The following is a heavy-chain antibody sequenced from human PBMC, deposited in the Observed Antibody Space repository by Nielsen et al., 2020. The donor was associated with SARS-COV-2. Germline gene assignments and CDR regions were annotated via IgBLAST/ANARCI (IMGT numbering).Heavy chain of an antibody. CDR3: AKSRENGIAAAGLDY. V-gene: IGHV3-9*01. Sequence: GGSLRLSCAASGFTFDDYAMHWVRQAPGKGLEWVSGISWNSGSIGYVDSVKGRFTISRDNAKNSLYLQMNSLRVEDTALYYCAKSRENGIAAAGLDYWGQGTLVTVSS. D-gene: IGHD6-13*01. CDR2: ISWNSGSI. CDR1: GFTFDDYA. J-gene: IGHJ4*02.